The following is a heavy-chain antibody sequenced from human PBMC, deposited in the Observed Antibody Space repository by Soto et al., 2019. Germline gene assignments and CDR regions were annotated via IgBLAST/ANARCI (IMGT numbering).Heavy chain of an antibody. CDR1: GFTFSNYA. J-gene: IGHJ4*02. CDR3: AKSARGSYEDCFDS. Sequence: EVQLLESGGGLVQPGGSLRLSCAASGFTFSNYAMTWVRQAPGKGLEWVSDISGSGETTYYADSVQGRVTISRDNSKNALYMQMNSLRADDTALYSCAKSARGSYEDCFDSWGQGTLVTVSS. CDR2: ISGSGETT. V-gene: IGHV3-23*01. D-gene: IGHD3-16*01.